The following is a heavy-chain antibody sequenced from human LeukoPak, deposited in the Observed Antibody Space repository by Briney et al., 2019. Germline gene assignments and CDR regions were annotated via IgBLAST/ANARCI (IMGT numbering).Heavy chain of an antibody. J-gene: IGHJ4*02. V-gene: IGHV3-23*01. CDR2: ISGSGGST. CDR3: ANGGVGATRYFDY. Sequence: GGSLRLSCAASGFTFTTYAMTWVRQVPGKGLEWVSAISGSGGSTYYADSVKGRFTISRDNSKNTLYLQMNSLRAEDTAVYYCANGGVGATRYFDYWGQGTLVTVSS. CDR1: GFTFTTYA. D-gene: IGHD1-26*01.